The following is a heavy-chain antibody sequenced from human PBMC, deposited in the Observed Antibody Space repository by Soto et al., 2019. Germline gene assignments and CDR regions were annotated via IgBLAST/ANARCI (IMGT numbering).Heavy chain of an antibody. Sequence: QITLKESGPTLVKPTQTLTLTCTFSGFSVTTGGVSVAWIRQPPGKALEWLALIYWNADQHYSPSLKSRLTITMDTTKSQVVITTTNLEPVDTATYFCAHINSPYRGSYYWFDPWGQVTLVTVSS. CDR3: AHINSPYRGSYYWFDP. CDR2: IYWNADQ. CDR1: GFSVTTGGVS. V-gene: IGHV2-5*01. D-gene: IGHD1-26*01. J-gene: IGHJ5*02.